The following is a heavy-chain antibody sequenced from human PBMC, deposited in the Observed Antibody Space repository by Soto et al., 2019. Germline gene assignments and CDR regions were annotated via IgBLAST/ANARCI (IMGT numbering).Heavy chain of an antibody. CDR3: ARDSRPYCSSTSCPDFQH. D-gene: IGHD2-2*01. CDR1: GFTFSSYA. J-gene: IGHJ1*01. CDR2: ISYDGSNK. V-gene: IGHV3-30-3*01. Sequence: GGSLRPSCAASGFTFSSYAMHWVRQAPGKGLEWVAVISYDGSNKYYADSVKGRFTISRDNSKNTLCLQMNSLRAEDTAVYYCARDSRPYCSSTSCPDFQHWGQGTLVTISS.